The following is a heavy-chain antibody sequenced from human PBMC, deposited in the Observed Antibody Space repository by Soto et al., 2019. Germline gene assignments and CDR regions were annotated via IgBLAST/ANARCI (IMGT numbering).Heavy chain of an antibody. D-gene: IGHD7-27*01. CDR1: GGTFSSYA. Sequence: ASVKVSCKASGGTFSSYAISWVRQAPGQGLEWMGGIIPIFGTANYAQKFQGRVTITADESTSTAYMELSSLRSEDTAVYYCARDPKTSGGQNWAFNYFDSWGQGTLVTVSS. CDR3: ARDPKTSGGQNWAFNYFDS. V-gene: IGHV1-69*13. CDR2: IIPIFGTA. J-gene: IGHJ4*02.